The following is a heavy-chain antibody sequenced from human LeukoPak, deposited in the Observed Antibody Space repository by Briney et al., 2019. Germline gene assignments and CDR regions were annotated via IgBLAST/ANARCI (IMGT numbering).Heavy chain of an antibody. CDR3: ARVFCSGGNCYHFDY. Sequence: SQTLSLTCTVSGGSMSSSSYYRSWIRQPAGKGLEWIGRIYTSGSTTYNPSLKSRVTISLDTSKNQFSLKLSSVTAADTAVYYCARVFCSGGNCYHFDYWGQGTLVTVSS. CDR2: IYTSGST. V-gene: IGHV4-61*02. D-gene: IGHD2-15*01. CDR1: GGSMSSSSYY. J-gene: IGHJ4*02.